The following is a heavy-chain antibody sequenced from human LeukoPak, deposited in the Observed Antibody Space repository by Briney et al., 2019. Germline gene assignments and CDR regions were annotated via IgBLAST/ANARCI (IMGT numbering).Heavy chain of an antibody. CDR1: GGSISSYY. J-gene: IGHJ4*02. CDR3: ARDRGTWNDDGFDY. Sequence: SETLSLTCTVSGGSISSYYWSRIRQPAGKGLEWIGRIYISGSTNYNPSLKSRVTMSVDTSKNQFSLKLSTVTAADTAVYYCARDRGTWNDDGFDYWGQGTLVTVSS. CDR2: IYISGST. D-gene: IGHD1-1*01. V-gene: IGHV4-4*07.